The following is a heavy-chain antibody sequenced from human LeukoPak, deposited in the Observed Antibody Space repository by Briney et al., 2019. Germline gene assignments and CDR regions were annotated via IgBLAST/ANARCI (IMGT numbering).Heavy chain of an antibody. D-gene: IGHD2-15*01. CDR3: ATEGYCSGGSCRPFTFDI. J-gene: IGHJ3*02. CDR1: GFTFDDYG. V-gene: IGHV3-20*04. Sequence: GGSLRLSCAASGFTFDDYGMSWVRQAPGKGLEWVSGINWNGGSTGYADSVKGRFTISRDSAKNSLYLQMNSLRAEDTALYYCATEGYCSGGSCRPFTFDIWGQGTMVTVSS. CDR2: INWNGGST.